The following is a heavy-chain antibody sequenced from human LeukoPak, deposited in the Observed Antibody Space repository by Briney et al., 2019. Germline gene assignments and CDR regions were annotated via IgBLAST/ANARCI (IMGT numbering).Heavy chain of an antibody. D-gene: IGHD3-16*01. CDR1: GDSISSSNW. Sequence: PSETLSLTCAVSGDSISSSNWWNWVRQPPGKGLEWIGEIYHSGSTNYNPSLKSRVSISVDKSKNQFSLNLRSVTAADTAVYYCARDRAKGGRLFGRFPLDWFDPWGQGTLVTVSS. CDR3: ARDRAKGGRLFGRFPLDWFDP. J-gene: IGHJ5*02. V-gene: IGHV4-4*02. CDR2: IYHSGST.